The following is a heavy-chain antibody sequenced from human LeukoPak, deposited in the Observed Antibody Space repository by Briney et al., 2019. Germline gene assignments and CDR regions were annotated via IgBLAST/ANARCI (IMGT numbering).Heavy chain of an antibody. J-gene: IGHJ4*02. Sequence: GSLRLSCAASGFTFSSYWMSWVRQPPGKGLEWIGEIYHSGSTNYNPSLKSRVTISVDKSKNQFSLKLSSVTAADTAVYYCARGIRAYYFDYWGQGTLVTVSS. CDR2: IYHSGST. CDR3: ARGIRAYYFDY. V-gene: IGHV4-4*02. CDR1: GFTFSSYW. D-gene: IGHD2/OR15-2a*01.